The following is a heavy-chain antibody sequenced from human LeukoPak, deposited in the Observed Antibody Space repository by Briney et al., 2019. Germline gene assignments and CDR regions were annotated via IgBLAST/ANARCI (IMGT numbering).Heavy chain of an antibody. Sequence: GGSLRLSCSVSRFTFSTYVMHWDCQAPGKGLEYVSAISSNGDNTYYADSVKGRFTISRDNSKNTLYLQMSSLRADDTAVYYCVRGTGYWGQGTLVTVSS. V-gene: IGHV3-64D*06. CDR1: RFTFSTYV. J-gene: IGHJ4*02. CDR2: ISSNGDNT. CDR3: VRGTGY.